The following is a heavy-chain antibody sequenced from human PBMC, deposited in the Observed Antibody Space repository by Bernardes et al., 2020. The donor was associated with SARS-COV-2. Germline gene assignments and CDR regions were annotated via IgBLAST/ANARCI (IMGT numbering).Heavy chain of an antibody. Sequence: PETLSLTCAVYGGSINGGTFRSYYWSWIRQPPGKGLEWIGEINHSGSTTYSPSLQSRVTISVDTSKRQVSLKLTSVTAADTAVYYCARSRYFDWLFPRQVDTWFDPWGQGTLVSVSS. J-gene: IGHJ5*02. CDR2: INHSGST. CDR1: GGSINGGTFRSYY. D-gene: IGHD3-9*01. V-gene: IGHV4-34*01. CDR3: ARSRYFDWLFPRQVDTWFDP.